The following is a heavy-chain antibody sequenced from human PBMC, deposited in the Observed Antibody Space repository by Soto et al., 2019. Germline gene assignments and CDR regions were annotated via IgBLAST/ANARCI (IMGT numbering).Heavy chain of an antibody. CDR1: GDSVSSNSVA. CDR3: ARDTVGSSSWETSYYYGMDV. CDR2: TYYRSKWYN. J-gene: IGHJ6*02. Sequence: PSQTLSLTCAISGDSVSSNSVAWNWIRQSPSRGLEWLGRTYYRSKWYNDYAVSVKSRITINPDTSKNQFSLQLNSVTPEDTAVYYCARDTVGSSSWETSYYYGMDVWGQGTTVTVSS. D-gene: IGHD6-13*01. V-gene: IGHV6-1*01.